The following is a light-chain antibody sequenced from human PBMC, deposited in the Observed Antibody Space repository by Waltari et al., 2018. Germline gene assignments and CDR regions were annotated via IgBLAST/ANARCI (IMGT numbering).Light chain of an antibody. CDR2: DVS. CDR3: ISYTSDTTFV. Sequence: QSALTQPASVSGSPGQSITISCTGTSSDIGGYNYVSWFQQHPGKAPKLIIYDVSARPSGVSYLFSGSKSGNTASLTISGLQAEDEADYYCISYTSDTTFVFGAGTKVTVL. CDR1: SSDIGGYNY. V-gene: IGLV2-14*01. J-gene: IGLJ1*01.